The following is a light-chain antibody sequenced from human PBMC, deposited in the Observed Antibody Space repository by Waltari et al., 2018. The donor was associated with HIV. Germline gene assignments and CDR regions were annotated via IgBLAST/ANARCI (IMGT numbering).Light chain of an antibody. Sequence: QSVLTQPPSASGTPGQRVTISCSGSSPNIGSSYIYWYQQLPGTAPKLLVYGNNQRPSGVPDRFSGSKSGTSASLAISGLRSEDEADYYCAAWDDSLSGRVFGGGTKLTVL. V-gene: IGLV1-47*01. J-gene: IGLJ3*02. CDR3: AAWDDSLSGRV. CDR2: GNN. CDR1: SPNIGSSY.